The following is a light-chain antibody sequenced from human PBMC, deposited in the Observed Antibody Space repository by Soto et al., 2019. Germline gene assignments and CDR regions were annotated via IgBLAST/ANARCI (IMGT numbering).Light chain of an antibody. CDR3: QQYNPYSRT. CDR1: QGIRSY. V-gene: IGKV1-8*01. Sequence: AIRMTQSPSSFSASTGYRFTITCRASQGIRSYLAWYQQKPGKAPKLLIYAASSLQSGVPSRFRGSGSGTDFTLTISSLQRDDFEIYYCQQYNPYSRTFGQGTKVDIK. J-gene: IGKJ1*01. CDR2: AAS.